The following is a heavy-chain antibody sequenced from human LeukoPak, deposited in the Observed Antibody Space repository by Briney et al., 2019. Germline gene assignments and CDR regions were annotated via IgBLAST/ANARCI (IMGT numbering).Heavy chain of an antibody. CDR3: AKERITMVRGVHPDWFDP. D-gene: IGHD3-10*01. CDR1: GGSISSSSYY. Sequence: PSETLSLTCTVSGGSISSSSYYWGWIRQPPGKGLEWTGSIYYSGSTYYNPSLKSRVTISVDTSKNQFSLKLSSVTAADTAVYYCAKERITMVRGVHPDWFDPWGQGTLVTVSS. V-gene: IGHV4-39*07. J-gene: IGHJ5*02. CDR2: IYYSGST.